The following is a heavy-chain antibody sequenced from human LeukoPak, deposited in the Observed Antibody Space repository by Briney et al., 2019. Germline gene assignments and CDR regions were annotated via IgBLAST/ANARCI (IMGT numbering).Heavy chain of an antibody. CDR2: TYYRSKWYN. CDR1: GDSFSSNSAG. J-gene: IGHJ6*02. V-gene: IGHV6-1*01. D-gene: IGHD6-13*01. Sequence: SQTLSLTCAISGDSFSSNSAGWNWIRLSPSRGLEWLGRTYYRSKWYNDYAVSVESRITINPDTSKNQFSLQLNSVTPEDTAVYYCARWAAGHGMDVWGQGTTVTVS. CDR3: ARWAAGHGMDV.